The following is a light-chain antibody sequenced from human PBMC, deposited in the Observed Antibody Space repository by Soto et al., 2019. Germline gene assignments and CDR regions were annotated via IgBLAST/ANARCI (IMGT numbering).Light chain of an antibody. V-gene: IGLV3-21*02. CDR3: QVWDISSDHVV. CDR2: DDS. CDR1: DIGSKS. Sequence: SYELTQPPSVSVAPGQTARMTCAGNDIGSKSVHWYQKRQGQAPVLVVYDDSDRPSGIPERFSGSNSGTTATLVISRVEAGDEADYFCQVWDISSDHVVFGGGTKLTVL. J-gene: IGLJ2*01.